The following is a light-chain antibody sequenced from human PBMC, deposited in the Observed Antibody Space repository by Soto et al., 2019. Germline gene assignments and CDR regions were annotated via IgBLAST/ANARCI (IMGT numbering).Light chain of an antibody. J-gene: IGKJ4*01. CDR1: QSITQCF. Sequence: EIVLTQSPGTLSMSPGGRATLSCRASQSITQCFLALYQQRPGQSPRLLIYGASNRAAGIPGRFSGSGSGTDFSLTISRLEPEDFAVYYCQQYASSPLTFGGGTKVDIK. V-gene: IGKV3-20*01. CDR3: QQYASSPLT. CDR2: GAS.